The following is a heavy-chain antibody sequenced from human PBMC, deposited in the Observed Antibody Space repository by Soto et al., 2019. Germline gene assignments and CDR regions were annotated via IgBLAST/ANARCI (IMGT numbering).Heavy chain of an antibody. CDR2: IKSKTDGGTT. V-gene: IGHV3-15*07. CDR3: TTSYGITMVRGVIIGNWFDP. Sequence: EVQLVVSGGGLVKPGGSLRHSCAASGFTFSNAWMNWVRQAPGKGLEWVGRIKSKTDGGTTDYAALVKGRFTISRDDSKNTLYLQMNSLETEDTALYYCTTSYGITMVRGVIIGNWFDPWVQGTLVTASS. D-gene: IGHD3-10*01. CDR1: GFTFSNAW. J-gene: IGHJ5*02.